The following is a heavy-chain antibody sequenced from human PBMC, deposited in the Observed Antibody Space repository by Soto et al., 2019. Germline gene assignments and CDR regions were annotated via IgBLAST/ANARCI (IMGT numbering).Heavy chain of an antibody. V-gene: IGHV6-1*01. CDR1: GDSVSSNSAA. D-gene: IGHD1-1*01. CDR2: TYYRSKWYN. J-gene: IGHJ6*02. Sequence: PSQTLSLTCVISGDSVSSNSAAWNWIRQSPSRGLEWLGRTYYRSKWYNDYAVSVKSRITINPDTSKNQFSLQLNSVTPEDTAVYYCAREGRTLPFYYYYGMDVWGQGTTVTVSS. CDR3: AREGRTLPFYYYYGMDV.